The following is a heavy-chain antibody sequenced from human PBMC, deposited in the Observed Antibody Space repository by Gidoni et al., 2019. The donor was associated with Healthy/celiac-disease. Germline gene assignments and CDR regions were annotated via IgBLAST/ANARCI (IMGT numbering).Heavy chain of an antibody. CDR1: GFTFSSYA. J-gene: IGHJ4*02. CDR3: AKIPRGGKFGIQLWPDPIDY. D-gene: IGHD5-18*01. V-gene: IGHV3-23*01. CDR2: ISGSGGST. Sequence: EVQLLESGGGLVQPGGSLRLSCAASGFTFSSYAMSWVRQAPGKGLEWVSAISGSGGSTYYADSVKGRFTISRDNSKNTLYLQMNSLRAEDTAVYYCAKIPRGGKFGIQLWPDPIDYWGQGTLVTVSS.